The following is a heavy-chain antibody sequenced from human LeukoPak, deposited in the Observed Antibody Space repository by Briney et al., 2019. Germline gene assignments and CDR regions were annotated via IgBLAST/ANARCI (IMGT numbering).Heavy chain of an antibody. Sequence: SGGSLRLSCAASGFTFSSYGMHWVRQAPGKGLEWVAVIWYDGSNKYYADSVKGRFTISRDNSRNTLYLQMNSLRAEDTAVYYCARGPYLSITMVRGVTDLYFDYWGQGTLVTVSS. CDR1: GFTFSSYG. V-gene: IGHV3-33*01. CDR2: IWYDGSNK. CDR3: ARGPYLSITMVRGVTDLYFDY. D-gene: IGHD3-10*01. J-gene: IGHJ4*02.